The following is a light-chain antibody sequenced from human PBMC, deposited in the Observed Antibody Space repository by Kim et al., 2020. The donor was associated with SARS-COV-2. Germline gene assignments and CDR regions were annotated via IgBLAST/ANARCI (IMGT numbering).Light chain of an antibody. V-gene: IGKV1-27*01. J-gene: IGKJ1*01. CDR1: QGIRTY. CDR3: QKYNGAPWT. Sequence: GDKVTITCRASQGIRTYLAWYQQKPGKVPQLLIYAASALQSGVPSRFSGSGSGTDFTLTISNLQPEDVATYFCQKYNGAPWTFGQGTKV. CDR2: AAS.